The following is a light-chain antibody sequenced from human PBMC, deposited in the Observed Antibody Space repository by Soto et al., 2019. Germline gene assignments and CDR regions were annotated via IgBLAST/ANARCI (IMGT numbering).Light chain of an antibody. CDR1: QSVSSY. CDR3: QQYYSIPKT. Sequence: EIMLKHSPVTLSLSPRDRAALSCRASQSVSSYLAWYQQRPGQAPRLLIYDASNRATGIPDRFSGTGSGTDFTLTISSLQAEDVAVYYCQQYYSIPKTFGQGTMVDIK. J-gene: IGKJ1*01. CDR2: DAS. V-gene: IGKV3-11*01.